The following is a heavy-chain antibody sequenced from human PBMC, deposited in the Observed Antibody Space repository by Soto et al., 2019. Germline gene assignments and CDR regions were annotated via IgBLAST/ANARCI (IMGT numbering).Heavy chain of an antibody. D-gene: IGHD2-21*02. CDR3: AMEDRKCNGDCNSY. CDR1: GFTFSSYE. V-gene: IGHV3-48*03. Sequence: EVQLVESGGGLVQPGGSLRLSCAASGFTFSSYEMNWVRQAPGKGLEWVSYISSSGDTIYYAESVKGRFTISRDNAENPLYLQRNSVRADDTSVYYCAMEDRKCNGDCNSYGGQGTLVTVSS. J-gene: IGHJ4*02. CDR2: ISSSGDTI.